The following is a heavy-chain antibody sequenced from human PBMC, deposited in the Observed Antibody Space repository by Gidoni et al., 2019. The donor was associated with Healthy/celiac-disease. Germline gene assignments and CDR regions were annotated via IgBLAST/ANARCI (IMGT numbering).Heavy chain of an antibody. CDR2: ISGSGGST. Sequence: EVQLLESGGGLVQPGGSLRLSCAASGFTFSSYAMSWVRQAPGKGLEWVSAISGSGGSTYYADSVKGRFTSSRDNSKNTLYLQMNSLRAEDTAVYYCAKGFGITMVRGVISPGMDVWGQGTTVTVSS. J-gene: IGHJ6*02. D-gene: IGHD3-10*01. V-gene: IGHV3-23*01. CDR3: AKGFGITMVRGVISPGMDV. CDR1: GFTFSSYA.